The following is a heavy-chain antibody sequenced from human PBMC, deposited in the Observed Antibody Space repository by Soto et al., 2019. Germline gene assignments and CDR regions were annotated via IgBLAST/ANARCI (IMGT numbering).Heavy chain of an antibody. D-gene: IGHD1-1*01. CDR2: VKSKTERETT. CDR1: GFTWTNAW. J-gene: IGHJ3*01. Sequence: EVQLVESGGGLVEPGGSLRLSCAASGFTWTNAWMNWVRQAPGKGLEWVGRVKSKTERETTDYAAPVKVRFSISKDDSKNTLYLQMNSMRTEDTAVYYCTPGGTIGFTHYAFDLWGQGTMVTVS. CDR3: TPGGTIGFTHYAFDL. V-gene: IGHV3-15*07.